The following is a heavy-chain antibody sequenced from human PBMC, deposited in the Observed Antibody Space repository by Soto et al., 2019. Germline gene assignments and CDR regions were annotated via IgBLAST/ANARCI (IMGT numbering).Heavy chain of an antibody. V-gene: IGHV3-9*01. J-gene: IGHJ4*02. Sequence: GGSLRLSCAASGFTFDDYAMHWVRQAPGKGLEWVSGISWNSGSIGYADSVKGRFTISRDNAKNSLYLQMNSLRAEDTTLYYCAKSPYGDYIPYYFDYWGQGTLVTVSS. D-gene: IGHD4-17*01. CDR2: ISWNSGSI. CDR3: AKSPYGDYIPYYFDY. CDR1: GFTFDDYA.